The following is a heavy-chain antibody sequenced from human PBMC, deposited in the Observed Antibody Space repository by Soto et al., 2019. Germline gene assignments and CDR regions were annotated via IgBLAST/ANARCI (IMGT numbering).Heavy chain of an antibody. D-gene: IGHD4-17*01. CDR2: IIPIFGSV. J-gene: IGHJ6*02. V-gene: IGHV1-69*01. Sequence: QVQLVQSGAEVKKSGSSVKVSCKASGGTFSSYAISWVRQAPGQGLEWMGGIIPIFGSVKYAQKFQGRVTITADESTSTAYMELSSLRSADSAVYFCARAATVVIFNQGHEYGMDVWGPGTKVTVSS. CDR3: ARAATVVIFNQGHEYGMDV. CDR1: GGTFSSYA.